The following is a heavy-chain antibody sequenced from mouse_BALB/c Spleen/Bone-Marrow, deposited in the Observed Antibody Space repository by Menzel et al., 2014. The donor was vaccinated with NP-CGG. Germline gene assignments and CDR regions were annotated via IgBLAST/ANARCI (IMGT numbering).Heavy chain of an antibody. CDR2: ISNLAYSI. D-gene: IGHD2-1*01. J-gene: IGHJ4*01. V-gene: IGHV5-15*02. CDR3: ATIYYGNSYAMDY. Sequence: DVMLVESGGGLVQPGVSRKLSCAASGFTFSDYGMSWVRQAPGKGPEWVAFISNLAYSIYYADTVTGRFTISRENAKNTLYLEMSSLRSEDTAMYYCATIYYGNSYAMDYWGQGTSVTVSS. CDR1: GFTFSDYG.